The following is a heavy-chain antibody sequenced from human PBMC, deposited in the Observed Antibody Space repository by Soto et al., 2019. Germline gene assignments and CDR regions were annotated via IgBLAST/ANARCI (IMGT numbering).Heavy chain of an antibody. CDR2: IYYSGST. CDR3: ARFEGNYDFWSGYGMDV. Sequence: PSETLSLTCTVSGGSISSSSYYWGWIRQPPGKGLEWIGSIYYSGSTYYNPSLKSRVTISVDTSKDRFSLKLSSVTAADTAVYYCARFEGNYDFWSGYGMDVWGQGTTVTVSS. D-gene: IGHD3-3*01. CDR1: GGSISSSSYY. V-gene: IGHV4-39*01. J-gene: IGHJ6*02.